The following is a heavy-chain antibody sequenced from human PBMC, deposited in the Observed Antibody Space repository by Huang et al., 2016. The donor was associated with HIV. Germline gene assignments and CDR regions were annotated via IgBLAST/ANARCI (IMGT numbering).Heavy chain of an antibody. J-gene: IGHJ4*02. CDR2: ISYDGSNK. CDR1: GFTFSSYA. D-gene: IGHD3-10*01. Sequence: QERLVESGGGVVRPGRSLRLSCAASGFTFSSYAMHWVRPAPGKGLEWVAVISYDGSNKHYVDSVKGRFTISRDNSKKMLYLQMNSLRMGDTAVYYCARGSAGVLWFGEMWGQGTLVTVSS. CDR3: ARGSAGVLWFGEM. V-gene: IGHV3-30*04.